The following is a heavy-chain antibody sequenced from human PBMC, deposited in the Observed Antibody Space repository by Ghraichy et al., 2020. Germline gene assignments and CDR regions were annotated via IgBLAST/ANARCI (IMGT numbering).Heavy chain of an antibody. V-gene: IGHV3-23*01. CDR1: GFSFNNFG. D-gene: IGHD1-26*01. J-gene: IGHJ6*04. CDR3: AKGGSKDNAGYYLYYSGD. Sequence: GESLNISCAASGFSFNNFGMSWVRQAPGKGPEWLSSISGGGVSSHYANSARGRFTISRDNSRNVLYLQMNSLRAEETALYYLAKGGSKDNAGYYLYYSGDWGKGTTVTVSS. CDR2: ISGGGVSS.